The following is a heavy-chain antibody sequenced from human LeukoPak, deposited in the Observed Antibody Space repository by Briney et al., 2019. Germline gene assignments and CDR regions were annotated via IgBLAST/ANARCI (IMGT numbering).Heavy chain of an antibody. Sequence: EASVKVSCKASGYTFTSYYMHWVRQAPGQGLEWMGIINPSGGSTSYAQKFQGRVTMTRDMSTSTVYMELSGLRSEDTAVYYCARGPTPVTGYSSSWYGARVWKRFDYWGQGTLVTVSS. CDR3: ARGPTPVTGYSSSWYGARVWKRFDY. V-gene: IGHV1-46*01. CDR2: INPSGGST. J-gene: IGHJ4*02. CDR1: GYTFTSYY. D-gene: IGHD6-13*01.